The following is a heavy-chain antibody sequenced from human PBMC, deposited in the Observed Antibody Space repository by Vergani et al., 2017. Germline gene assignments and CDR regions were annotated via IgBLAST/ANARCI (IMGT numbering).Heavy chain of an antibody. J-gene: IGHJ4*02. D-gene: IGHD3-10*01. CDR1: GFTFSSYA. Sequence: EVQLLESGGGLVQPGGSLRLSCAASGFTFSSYAMSWVRQAPGKGLEWVSAISGSGGSTYYADSVKGRFTISRDNSKNTRYLQMNSLRAEDTAVYYCAKDREDNYYGSGSYNPLDYWGQGTLVTVSS. CDR2: ISGSGGST. CDR3: AKDREDNYYGSGSYNPLDY. V-gene: IGHV3-23*01.